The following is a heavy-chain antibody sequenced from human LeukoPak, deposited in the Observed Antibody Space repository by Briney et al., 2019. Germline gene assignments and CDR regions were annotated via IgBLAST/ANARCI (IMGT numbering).Heavy chain of an antibody. Sequence: HPGGSLRLSCAASGFTFNNYAMNWVRQAPGEGLEWVSGITGSSGGTYYADSVKGRFTISRDSSKNTVYLQMKSLRVEDTAVYYCAKDRFGYSVGWFFDPWGQGSLVTVSS. CDR1: GFTFNNYA. J-gene: IGHJ5*02. V-gene: IGHV3-23*01. D-gene: IGHD6-19*01. CDR2: ITGSSGGT. CDR3: AKDRFGYSVGWFFDP.